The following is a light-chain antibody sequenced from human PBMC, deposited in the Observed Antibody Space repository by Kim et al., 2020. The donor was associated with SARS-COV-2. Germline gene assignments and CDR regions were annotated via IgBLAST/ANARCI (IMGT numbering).Light chain of an antibody. Sequence: QLVVTQSPSASASPGASVKLTCTLSSGHSSHAIAWHQYQPEKGLRYLMKLNSDGTHNKGDGIPDRFSGSSSGAERYLTISSLQSEDEADYYCQSWDTGIWVFGGGTQLTVL. J-gene: IGLJ3*02. CDR3: QSWDTGIWV. CDR1: SGHSSHA. CDR2: LNSDGTH. V-gene: IGLV4-69*01.